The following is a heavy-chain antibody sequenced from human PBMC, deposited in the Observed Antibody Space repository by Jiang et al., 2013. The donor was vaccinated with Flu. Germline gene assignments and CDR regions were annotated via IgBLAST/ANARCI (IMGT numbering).Heavy chain of an antibody. CDR3: AKQTRVETDY. V-gene: IGHV4-39*01. D-gene: IGHD2-2*01. Sequence: LLKPSETLSLTCAVSGDSISSSYYYWGWIRQAPGKGLEWIGSFYYSGNTYYNPSLKSRVTMSVDTSKNQFSLKLASVTAADTAVYHCAKQTRVETDYWGQGTLVTVSS. J-gene: IGHJ4*02. CDR2: FYYSGNT. CDR1: GDSISSSYYY.